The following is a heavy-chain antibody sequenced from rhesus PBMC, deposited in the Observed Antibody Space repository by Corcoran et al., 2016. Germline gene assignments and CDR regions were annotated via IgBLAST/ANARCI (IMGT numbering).Heavy chain of an antibody. Sequence: EVQLVESGGGLAKPGGSLCLSGAARGSTFSDYYMAWVRQAPGKGLEWVSRISNGGGSTWYADSVKGRFTISRENAKNTLYFQMNSLRAEDTAVYYCARGGYSYGFDYWGQGVLVTVSS. CDR1: GSTFSDYY. J-gene: IGHJ4*01. CDR2: ISNGGGST. CDR3: ARGGYSYGFDY. D-gene: IGHD5-12*01. V-gene: IGHV3-178*01.